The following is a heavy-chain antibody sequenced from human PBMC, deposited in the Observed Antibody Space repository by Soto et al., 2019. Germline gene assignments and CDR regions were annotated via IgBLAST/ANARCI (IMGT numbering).Heavy chain of an antibody. D-gene: IGHD6-19*01. CDR3: ARREGMAGTFGSFDY. Sequence: PSETLSLTCAVYGGSFIVYYWSWIRQPPGKGLEWIGEINHSGSTNYNPSLKSRVTISVDTSKNQFSLKLSSVTAADTAVYYCARREGMAGTFGSFDYWGQGTLVTVSS. V-gene: IGHV4-34*01. J-gene: IGHJ4*02. CDR2: INHSGST. CDR1: GGSFIVYY.